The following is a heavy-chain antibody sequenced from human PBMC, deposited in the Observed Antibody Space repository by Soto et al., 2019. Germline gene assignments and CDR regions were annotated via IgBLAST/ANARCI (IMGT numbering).Heavy chain of an antibody. CDR3: VRSGPPFGAVI. Sequence: SETLPLTCTVSGASMSNYYGSLIRQPPGRGLEWIGFMHSSGSANYNSSLKGRATISVDTYKNQFSLILTSVSAADTAVYYCVRSGPPFGAVIWGQGTLVTLYS. D-gene: IGHD3-16*01. V-gene: IGHV4-59*01. CDR1: GASMSNYY. J-gene: IGHJ4*02. CDR2: MHSSGSA.